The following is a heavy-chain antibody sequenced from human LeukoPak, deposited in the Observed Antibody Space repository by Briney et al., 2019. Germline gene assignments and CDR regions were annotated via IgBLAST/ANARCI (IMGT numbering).Heavy chain of an antibody. Sequence: ASVKVSCKASGGTFSSYAISWVRQAPGQGLEWMGGIIPIFGTANYAQEFQGRVTITADKSTSTAYMELSSLRSEDTAVYYCARGRYSSSWYVDYWGQGTLVTVSS. V-gene: IGHV1-69*06. D-gene: IGHD6-13*01. J-gene: IGHJ4*02. CDR1: GGTFSSYA. CDR3: ARGRYSSSWYVDY. CDR2: IIPIFGTA.